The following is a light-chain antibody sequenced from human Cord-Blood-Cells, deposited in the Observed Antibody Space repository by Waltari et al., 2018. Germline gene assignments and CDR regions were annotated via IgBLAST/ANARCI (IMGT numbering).Light chain of an antibody. V-gene: IGKV3-15*01. CDR3: QHRKT. CDR2: GVS. CDR1: QSVSSN. Sequence: EIVMTQSPATLSVSPGERATLSCRASQSVSSNLAWYQQKPGQAPRLLIYGVSTRATGIPARFSGNGSWTEFTLTISSLQSEDFAVYYCQHRKTFGQGTKVEIK. J-gene: IGKJ1*01.